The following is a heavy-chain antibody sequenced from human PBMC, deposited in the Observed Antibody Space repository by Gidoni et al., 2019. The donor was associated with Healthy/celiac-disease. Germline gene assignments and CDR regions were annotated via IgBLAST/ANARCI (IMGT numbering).Heavy chain of an antibody. Sequence: EVQLVESGGGVVRPGGSLRLSCAASGFTFDDYGMSWVRQAPGKGLEWVSGINWNGGSTGYADSVKGRFTISRDNAKNSLYLQMNSLRAEDTALYHCARVLADDYGDYSEWFDPWGQGTLVTVSS. D-gene: IGHD4-17*01. V-gene: IGHV3-20*01. J-gene: IGHJ5*02. CDR1: GFTFDDYG. CDR2: INWNGGST. CDR3: ARVLADDYGDYSEWFDP.